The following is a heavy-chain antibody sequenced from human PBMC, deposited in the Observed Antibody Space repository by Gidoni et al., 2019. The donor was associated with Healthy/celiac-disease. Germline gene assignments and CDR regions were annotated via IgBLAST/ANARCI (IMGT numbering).Heavy chain of an antibody. V-gene: IGHV3-33*01. CDR3: ARDVTIVVVVAATYGMDV. CDR1: AFPFCTYG. Sequence: QVQLVESGGGVVQPGGSLRLSLAAYAFPFCTYGLHWVRPAPGKGLEWVAVIWYDGSNKYYADSVKGRFTIYRDNSKNTLYLQMNSLRAEDTAVYYCARDVTIVVVVAATYGMDVWGQGTTVTVSS. J-gene: IGHJ6*02. D-gene: IGHD2-15*01. CDR2: IWYDGSNK.